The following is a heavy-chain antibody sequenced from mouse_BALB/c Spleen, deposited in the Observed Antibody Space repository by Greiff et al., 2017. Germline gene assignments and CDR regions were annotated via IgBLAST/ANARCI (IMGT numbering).Heavy chain of an antibody. D-gene: IGHD1-1*01. J-gene: IGHJ3*01. Sequence: ESGPGLVKPSQSLSLTCSVTGYSITSGYYWNWIRQFPGNKLEWMGYISYDGSNNYNPSLKNRISITRDTYKNQFFLKLNSVTTEDTATYYCARAGLRSPWFAYWGQGTLVTVSA. CDR3: ARAGLRSPWFAY. V-gene: IGHV3-6*02. CDR1: GYSITSGYY. CDR2: ISYDGSN.